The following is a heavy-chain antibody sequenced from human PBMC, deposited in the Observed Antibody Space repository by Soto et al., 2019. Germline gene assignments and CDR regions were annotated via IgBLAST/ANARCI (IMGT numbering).Heavy chain of an antibody. CDR1: GYTFTSYY. Sequence: ASVKVSCKASGYTFTSYYMHWVRQAPGQGLEWMGIINPSGASTTYYPQKFQGRVTMTRDTSTSTVYMELSSLRSEDTAVYYCAREGCSGGPCYHDYWGQGTLVTVSS. V-gene: IGHV1-46*03. CDR3: AREGCSGGPCYHDY. J-gene: IGHJ4*02. D-gene: IGHD2-15*01. CDR2: INPSGAST.